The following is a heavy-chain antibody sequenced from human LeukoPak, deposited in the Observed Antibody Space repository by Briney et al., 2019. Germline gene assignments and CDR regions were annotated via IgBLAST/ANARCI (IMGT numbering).Heavy chain of an antibody. Sequence: SETLSLTCTVSGGSVSSGSYYWSWIRQPPGKGLEWIGYIYYSGSTNYNPSLKSRVTISVDTSKNQFSLKLSSVTAADTAVYYCARVGAAVAGSQDFDHWGQGTLVTVSS. J-gene: IGHJ4*02. D-gene: IGHD6-19*01. V-gene: IGHV4-61*01. CDR1: GGSVSSGSYY. CDR2: IYYSGST. CDR3: ARVGAAVAGSQDFDH.